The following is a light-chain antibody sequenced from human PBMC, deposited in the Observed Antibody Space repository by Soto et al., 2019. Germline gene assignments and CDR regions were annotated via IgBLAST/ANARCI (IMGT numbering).Light chain of an antibody. CDR1: NIGSES. V-gene: IGLV3-21*02. Sequence: SYELTQPPSVSVAPGQTARISCGGNNIGSESVHWYQQKPGQHPVLVVYGDSDRPSGISERFSGSKSGNTATLTISRFEAGDEADYYCQLWDSSSDHIIFGGGTKLTVL. CDR2: GDS. J-gene: IGLJ2*01. CDR3: QLWDSSSDHII.